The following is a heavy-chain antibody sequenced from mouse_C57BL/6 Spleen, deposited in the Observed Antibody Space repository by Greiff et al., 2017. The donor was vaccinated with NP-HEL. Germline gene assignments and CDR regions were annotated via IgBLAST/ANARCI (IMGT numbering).Heavy chain of an antibody. CDR2: IYPRSGNT. Sequence: VQLKQSGAELARPGASVKLSCKASGYTFTSYGISWVKQRTGQGLEWIGEIYPRSGNTYYNEKFKGKATLTADKSSSTAYMELRSLTSEDSAVYFCARSDDYDPNWYFDVWGTGTTVTVSS. CDR1: GYTFTSYG. J-gene: IGHJ1*03. D-gene: IGHD2-4*01. CDR3: ARSDDYDPNWYFDV. V-gene: IGHV1-81*01.